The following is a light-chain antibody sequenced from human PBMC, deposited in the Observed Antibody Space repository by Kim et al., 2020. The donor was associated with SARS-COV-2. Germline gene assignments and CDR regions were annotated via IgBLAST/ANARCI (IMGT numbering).Light chain of an antibody. J-gene: IGKJ1*01. V-gene: IGKV3-15*01. CDR2: DAS. CDR3: QQYNNWPQT. Sequence: ASPGESATRTCRASQSIGRNIAWYQQRPGQAPSLLIHDASARATGVSARFSGSGSGTEFTLTIGSLQSEDFAVYYCQQYNNWPQTFGQGTKVDIK. CDR1: QSIGRN.